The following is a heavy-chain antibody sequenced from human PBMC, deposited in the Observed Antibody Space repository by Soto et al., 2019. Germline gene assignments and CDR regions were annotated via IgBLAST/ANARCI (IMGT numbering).Heavy chain of an antibody. CDR1: GFIFSSSW. J-gene: IGHJ6*02. CDR2: IKQDGSQK. Sequence: GSLRLSCAASGFIFSSSWMSWVRQAPGKGLEWVANIKQDGSQKYYVDSVKGRFTISRDNAKNSLYLQMNSLRAEDTAVYYCAKPQVDCSSTTCYSDYYYYYGMDVWGQGTTVTVSS. V-gene: IGHV3-7*03. CDR3: AKPQVDCSSTTCYSDYYYYYGMDV. D-gene: IGHD2-2*01.